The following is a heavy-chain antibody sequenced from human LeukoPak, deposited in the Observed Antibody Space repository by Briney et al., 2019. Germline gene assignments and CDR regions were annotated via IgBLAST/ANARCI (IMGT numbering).Heavy chain of an antibody. CDR1: GGSISSGGYY. J-gene: IGHJ4*02. CDR3: VRDIDDSSGYTFDY. D-gene: IGHD3-22*01. V-gene: IGHV4-31*03. Sequence: PSQTLSLTCTVSGGSISSGGYYWSWIRQHPGKGLEWIGYIYYSGSTYYNPSLKSRVTISVDTSKNQFSLKLSSVTAADTAVYYCVRDIDDSSGYTFDYWGQGTLVTVSS. CDR2: IYYSGST.